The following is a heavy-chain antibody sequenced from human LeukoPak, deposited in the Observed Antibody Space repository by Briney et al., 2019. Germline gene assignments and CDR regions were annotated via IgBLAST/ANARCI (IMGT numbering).Heavy chain of an antibody. D-gene: IGHD3-22*01. V-gene: IGHV3-21*01. CDR3: ARDSSYYYDSSCYYNWFDP. CDR1: GFTFSSYS. Sequence: PGGSLRLSCAASGFTFSSYSMNWVRQAPGKGLEWVASISSSSSYIYYADSVKGRFTISRDNAKKSLYLQMNSLRAEDTAVYYCARDSSYYYDSSCYYNWFDPWGQGTLVTVSS. CDR2: ISSSSSYI. J-gene: IGHJ5*02.